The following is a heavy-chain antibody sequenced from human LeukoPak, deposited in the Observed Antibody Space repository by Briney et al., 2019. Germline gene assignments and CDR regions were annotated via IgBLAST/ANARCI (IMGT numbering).Heavy chain of an antibody. CDR1: GGSISSSDYY. D-gene: IGHD5-24*01. CDR2: IYYSGST. J-gene: IGHJ4*02. V-gene: IGHV4-39*01. Sequence: SERLSLTCTVPGGSISSSDYYWGWIRQPPGKGLEWIGSIYYSGSTYYNPSLKSRVTISVDTSKNQFSLKLSSVTAADTAVYYCARSYGNGYNFDYWGQGTLVTVSS. CDR3: ARSYGNGYNFDY.